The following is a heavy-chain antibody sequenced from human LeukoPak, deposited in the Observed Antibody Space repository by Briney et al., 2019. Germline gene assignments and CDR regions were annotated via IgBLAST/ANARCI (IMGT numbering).Heavy chain of an antibody. J-gene: IGHJ3*02. D-gene: IGHD6-6*01. CDR3: ASTKTIAARAFDI. Sequence: SQTLSLTCTVSGGSISSGGYYWSWIRQHPGKGLEWIGYIYYSGSTYYNPSLKSRVSISVDTSKTQFSLNLSSVTAADTAVYYCASTKTIAARAFDIWGQGTMVTVSS. V-gene: IGHV4-31*03. CDR1: GGSISSGGYY. CDR2: IYYSGST.